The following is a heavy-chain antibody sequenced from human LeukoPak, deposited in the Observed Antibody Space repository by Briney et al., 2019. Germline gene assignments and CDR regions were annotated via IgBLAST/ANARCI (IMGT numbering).Heavy chain of an antibody. D-gene: IGHD2-15*01. CDR1: GDSIRSGHY. V-gene: IGHV4-38-2*02. CDR3: ARHCSGGSCYLRGSNWFGP. CDR2: IYHSGST. Sequence: SETLSLTCTVSGDSIRSGHYWGWIRQPPGKGLECIGSIYHSGSTYYNPSLKSRVTISVDTSKNQFSLKLSSVTAADTAVYYCARHCSGGSCYLRGSNWFGPWGQGTLVTVSS. J-gene: IGHJ5*02.